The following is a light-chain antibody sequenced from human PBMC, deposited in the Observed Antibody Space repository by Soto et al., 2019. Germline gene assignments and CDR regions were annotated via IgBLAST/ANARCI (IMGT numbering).Light chain of an antibody. J-gene: IGKJ3*01. CDR1: QNIRTW. V-gene: IGKV1-5*03. Sequence: DIPVTQSPSTLSASVGDRVIITCRASQNIRTWLAWYQQKPGTAPNLLIYKASTLQSGVPSRFSGSGSGTEFTLTISSLQPDDFATYYCQQYNSYSQFTFGPGTKVDIK. CDR2: KAS. CDR3: QQYNSYSQFT.